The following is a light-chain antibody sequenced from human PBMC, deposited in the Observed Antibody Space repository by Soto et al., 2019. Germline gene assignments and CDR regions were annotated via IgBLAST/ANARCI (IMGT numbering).Light chain of an antibody. CDR1: SSNIGAGYD. V-gene: IGLV1-40*01. J-gene: IGLJ2*01. Sequence: QSVLTQPPSVSGAPGQRVTISCTGSSSNIGAGYDVHWYQQLPGTAPKLLIYGNSNRPSGVPDPFAGSKSGTSATLAFTGIRSEDGAAYYGQACTSRPRGGVFGGGAKLTVI. CDR3: QACTSRPRGGV. CDR2: GNS.